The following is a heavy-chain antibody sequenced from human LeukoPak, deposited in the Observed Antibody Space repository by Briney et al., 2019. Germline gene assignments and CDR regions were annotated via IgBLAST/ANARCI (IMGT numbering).Heavy chain of an antibody. CDR1: GFTFSSYG. J-gene: IGHJ1*01. CDR3: AKVGGDGYNYGPSHFQH. V-gene: IGHV3-30*18. Sequence: GGSLRLSCAASGFTFSSYGMHWVRQAPGKGLEWVAVISYDGSNKYYADSVKGRFTISRDNSKNTLYLQMNSLRAEDTAVYYCAKVGGDGYNYGPSHFQHWGQGTLVTVSS. D-gene: IGHD5-24*01. CDR2: ISYDGSNK.